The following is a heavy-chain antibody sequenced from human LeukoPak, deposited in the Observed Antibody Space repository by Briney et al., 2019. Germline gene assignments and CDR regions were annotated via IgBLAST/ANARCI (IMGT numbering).Heavy chain of an antibody. J-gene: IGHJ6*03. Sequence: SETLSLTCTVSGGSISSYYWSWIRQPPGKGLEWIGYIYYSGSTNYNPSLKSRVTISVDTSKNQFSLKLSSVTAADTAVYHCARVEGGSGSYYMDVWGKGTTVTVSS. CDR2: IYYSGST. CDR1: GGSISSYY. D-gene: IGHD3-10*01. V-gene: IGHV4-59*01. CDR3: ARVEGGSGSYYMDV.